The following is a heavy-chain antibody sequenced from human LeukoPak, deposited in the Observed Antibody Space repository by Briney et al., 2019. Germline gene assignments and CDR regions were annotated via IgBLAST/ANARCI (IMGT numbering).Heavy chain of an antibody. D-gene: IGHD5-12*01. Sequence: GGSLRLSCAASGFTFSSYAMTWVRQAPGKGLEWVSAISGSGGSTYYADSVKGRFTISRDNSKNTLYLQMNSLRAEDTAVYYCAKCIVVTNYYYYYMDVWGKGTTVTVSS. CDR2: ISGSGGST. J-gene: IGHJ6*03. V-gene: IGHV3-23*01. CDR1: GFTFSSYA. CDR3: AKCIVVTNYYYYYMDV.